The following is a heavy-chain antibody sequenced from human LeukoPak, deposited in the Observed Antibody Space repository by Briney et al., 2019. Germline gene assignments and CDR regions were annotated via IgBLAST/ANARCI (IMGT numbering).Heavy chain of an antibody. CDR2: INHSGST. J-gene: IGHJ3*02. CDR3: ARVQWLVRAFDI. Sequence: SETPSLTCAVYGGSFSGYYWSWIRQPPGKGLEWIGEINHSGSTNYNPSLKSRVTISVDTSKNQFSLKLSSVTAADTAVYYCARVQWLVRAFDIWGQGTMDTVSS. V-gene: IGHV4-34*01. D-gene: IGHD6-19*01. CDR1: GGSFSGYY.